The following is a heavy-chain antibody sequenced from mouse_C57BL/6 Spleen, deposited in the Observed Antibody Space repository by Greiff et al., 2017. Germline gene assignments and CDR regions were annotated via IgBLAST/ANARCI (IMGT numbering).Heavy chain of an antibody. J-gene: IGHJ1*03. CDR3: TYYYGSAWYVEV. V-gene: IGHV14-4*01. D-gene: IGHD1-1*01. CDR2: IDPENGDT. Sequence: VQLQQSGAELVRPGASVKLSCTASGFNIKDDYMHWVKQRPEQGLEWIGWIDPENGDTEYASKFQGKGTITADTASNTAYLQLSSLTSEDTAVYYCTYYYGSAWYVEVWGTGTTVTVSS. CDR1: GFNIKDDY.